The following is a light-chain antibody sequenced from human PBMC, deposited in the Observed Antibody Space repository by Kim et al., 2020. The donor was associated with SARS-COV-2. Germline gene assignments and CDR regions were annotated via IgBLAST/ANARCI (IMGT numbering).Light chain of an antibody. J-gene: IGKJ5*01. V-gene: IGKV3-11*01. CDR3: QQRSNWPIT. CDR1: QSVSSS. Sequence: EIVLTQSPATLSLSPGERATLSCRASQSVSSSLAWYQQKPGQAPRLLIYDASNRATGIPARFSGSGSGTDFTLTISSREPEDFAVYYCQQRSNWPITFGQGTRLEIK. CDR2: DAS.